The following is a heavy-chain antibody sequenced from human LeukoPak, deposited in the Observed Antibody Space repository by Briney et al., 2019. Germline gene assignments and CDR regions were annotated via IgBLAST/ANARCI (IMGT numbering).Heavy chain of an antibody. CDR1: GFTFSSYA. D-gene: IGHD1-20*01. CDR2: ISGSGGST. V-gene: IGHV3-23*01. J-gene: IGHJ4*02. Sequence: GGSLRLSCAASGFTFSSYAMSWVRQAPGKGLEWVSAISGSGGSTYYADSVKGRFTISRDNSKNTLYPQMNSLRAEDTAVYYCARDPPFIIGTTFFDYWGQGTLVTVSS. CDR3: ARDPPFIIGTTFFDY.